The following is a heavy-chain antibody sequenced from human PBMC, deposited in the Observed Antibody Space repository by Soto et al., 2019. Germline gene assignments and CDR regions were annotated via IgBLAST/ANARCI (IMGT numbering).Heavy chain of an antibody. CDR1: GGSLSSSSW. CDR2: FFYSGIT. Sequence: SESLSLTCAVSGGSLSSSSWWSWVRKHPGKTLEWLVEFFYSGITQYNPSLNSQVTISADQSKNDFSLRLSSVTAADTAVYYCVHHGGVPYYHDFRDQGILVTV. CDR3: VHHGGVPYYHDF. V-gene: IGHV4-4*02. J-gene: IGHJ4*02. D-gene: IGHD2-8*01.